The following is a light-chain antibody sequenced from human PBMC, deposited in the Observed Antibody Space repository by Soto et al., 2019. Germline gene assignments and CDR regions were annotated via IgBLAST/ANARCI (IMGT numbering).Light chain of an antibody. J-gene: IGKJ5*01. CDR1: QGISTN. CDR2: AAS. V-gene: IGKV1-12*01. Sequence: DIQITQTPSSVSASVGDRVTITCRASQGISTNLAWYQQKPGKAPKLLIYAASSLQSGVPPRFSGSGSGTDFTLTISSLQAEDVAVYYCHQYYNSPITFGQGTRLEIK. CDR3: HQYYNSPIT.